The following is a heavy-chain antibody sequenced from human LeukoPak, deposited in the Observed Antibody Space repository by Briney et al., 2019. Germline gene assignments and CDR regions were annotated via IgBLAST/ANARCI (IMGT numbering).Heavy chain of an antibody. V-gene: IGHV7-4-1*02. CDR3: AREYSSSWYVGYYYYGMDV. CDR1: GYTFTSYA. D-gene: IGHD6-13*01. J-gene: IGHJ6*02. Sequence: ASVKVSCKASGYTFTSYAMNWVRQAPGQGLEWMGWINTNTGNPTYAQGFTGRFVFSLDTSVSTAYLQISSLKAEDTAVYYCAREYSSSWYVGYYYYGMDVWGQGTTVTVSS. CDR2: INTNTGNP.